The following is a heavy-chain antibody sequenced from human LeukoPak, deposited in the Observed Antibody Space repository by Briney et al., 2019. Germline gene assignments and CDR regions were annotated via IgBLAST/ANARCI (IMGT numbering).Heavy chain of an antibody. CDR3: AKGVVPAAPPKTNWFDP. CDR2: ISGSGGST. V-gene: IGHV3-23*01. J-gene: IGHJ5*02. Sequence: GGSLRLSCAASGFTFSSCAMSWVRQAPGKGLEWVSAISGSGGSTYYADSVKGRFTISRDNSKNTLYLQMNSLRAEDTAVYYCAKGVVPAAPPKTNWFDPWGQGTLVTVSS. CDR1: GFTFSSCA. D-gene: IGHD2-2*01.